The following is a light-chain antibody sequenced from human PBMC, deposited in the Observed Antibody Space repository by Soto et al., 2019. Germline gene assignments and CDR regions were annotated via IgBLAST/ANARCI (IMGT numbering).Light chain of an antibody. CDR2: DNS. V-gene: IGLV1-40*01. CDR3: QSYDSSLSVLYV. CDR1: ISNIGAGYD. J-gene: IGLJ1*01. Sequence: QSVLTQPPSVSGAPGQRVTISCTGSISNIGAGYDVHWYQHLPGTAPKLLIYDNSNRPSGVPDRFSGSKSGTSASLAITGLQAEDEADYYCQSYDSSLSVLYVFRTGTKVPVL.